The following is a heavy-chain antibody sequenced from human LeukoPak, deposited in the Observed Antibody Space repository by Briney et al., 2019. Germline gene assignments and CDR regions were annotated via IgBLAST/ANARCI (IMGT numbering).Heavy chain of an antibody. J-gene: IGHJ3*02. CDR2: INPNSGGT. CDR1: GYTFTGYY. Sequence: ASVKVSCKASGYTFTGYYIHWVRQAPGQGLEWMGRINPNSGGTNYAQKFQGRVTMTRDTSISTAYMDLSSLRSDDAAVYYCTREDDSSGYRPFDIWGQGTMVTVSS. D-gene: IGHD3-22*01. V-gene: IGHV1-2*06. CDR3: TREDDSSGYRPFDI.